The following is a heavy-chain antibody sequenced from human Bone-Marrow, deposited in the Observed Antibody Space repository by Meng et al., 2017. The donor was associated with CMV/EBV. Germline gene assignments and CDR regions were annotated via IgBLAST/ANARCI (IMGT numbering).Heavy chain of an antibody. CDR1: GFTFSRYW. CDR3: ARDRLSPRYDYTSASSEAIHGVDV. D-gene: IGHD3-3*01. CDR2: VNSDGSST. V-gene: IGHV3-74*01. Sequence: GGSLRLSCEGSGFTFSRYWMHWVRQAPGKGLVWVSRVNSDGSSTTYADSVKGRSTISRDNTKNTVYLQLNSLRAEDTAVYYCARDRLSPRYDYTSASSEAIHGVDVWGQGTTVTVSS. J-gene: IGHJ6*02.